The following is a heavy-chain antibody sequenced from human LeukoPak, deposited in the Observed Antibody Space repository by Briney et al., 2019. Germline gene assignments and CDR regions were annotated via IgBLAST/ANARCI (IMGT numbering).Heavy chain of an antibody. D-gene: IGHD2-21*02. J-gene: IGHJ4*02. CDR3: AKWRTAMDY. V-gene: IGHV3-30*18. CDR1: GFTFSSYG. CDR2: TSYDGSNK. Sequence: GRSLRLSCAASGFTFSSYGMHWVRQAPGKGLEWVAVTSYDGSNKYYADSVKGRFTISRDNSKNTLYLQMNSLRAEDTAVYYCAKWRTAMDYWGQGTLVTVSS.